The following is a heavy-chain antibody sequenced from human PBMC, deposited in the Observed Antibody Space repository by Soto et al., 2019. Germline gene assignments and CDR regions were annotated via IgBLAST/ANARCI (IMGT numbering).Heavy chain of an antibody. V-gene: IGHV4-31*03. D-gene: IGHD3-16*01. CDR3: ARVWGRGWYIDY. Sequence: QVRLQESGPGLVKPSQTLSLICTVSGGSISSGGYYWNWIRQHPGKDLEWIGSISYSGGTYYNPSLKSRVTISVDTSKNQFSLRLSSVTAADTAVYYCARVWGRGWYIDYWGRGTLVTVSS. CDR2: ISYSGGT. J-gene: IGHJ4*02. CDR1: GGSISSGGYY.